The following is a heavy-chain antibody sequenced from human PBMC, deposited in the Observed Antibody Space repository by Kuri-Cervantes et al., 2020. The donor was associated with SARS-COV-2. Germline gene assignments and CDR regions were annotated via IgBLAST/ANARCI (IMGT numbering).Heavy chain of an antibody. Sequence: GGSLRLSCAASGFTFRTYSMIWVRQAPGKGLEWVSSISSGSDYIYYADSMKGRFTISRDNAKSSLFLQMNSLRAEDTAVYYCAREEGALAHAFDIWGQGTMVTVSS. D-gene: IGHD1-26*01. CDR1: GFTFRTYS. J-gene: IGHJ3*02. CDR3: AREEGALAHAFDI. CDR2: ISSGSDYI. V-gene: IGHV3-21*01.